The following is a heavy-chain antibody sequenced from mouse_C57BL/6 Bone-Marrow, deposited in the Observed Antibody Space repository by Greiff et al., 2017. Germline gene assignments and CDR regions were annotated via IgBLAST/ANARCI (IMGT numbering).Heavy chain of an antibody. Sequence: VQLVESGAELARPGASVKMSCKASGYTFTSYTMHWVKQRPGQGLEWIGYINPSSGYTKYNQKFKDKATLTADKSSSTAYMQLSSLTSEDSAVYYCAQRRYFDYWGQGPTLTVSS. J-gene: IGHJ2*01. CDR1: GYTFTSYT. V-gene: IGHV1-4*01. CDR3: AQRRYFDY. CDR2: INPSSGYT.